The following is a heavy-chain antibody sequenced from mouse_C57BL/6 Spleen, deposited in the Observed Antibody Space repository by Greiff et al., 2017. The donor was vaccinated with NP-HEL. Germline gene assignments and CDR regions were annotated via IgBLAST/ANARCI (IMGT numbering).Heavy chain of an antibody. CDR3: ARRDYYVRWYVDV. D-gene: IGHD1-1*01. CDR1: GYTFTSYW. Sequence: VKLQQPGAELVRPGSSVKLSCKASGYTFTSYWMHWVKQRPIQGLEWIGNIDPSDSETNYNQKFKEQATLTVDKSYSTDYMQLSSLTSEDSAVYYVARRDYYVRWYVDVWGTGTTVTVSS. CDR2: IDPSDSET. J-gene: IGHJ1*03. V-gene: IGHV1-52*01.